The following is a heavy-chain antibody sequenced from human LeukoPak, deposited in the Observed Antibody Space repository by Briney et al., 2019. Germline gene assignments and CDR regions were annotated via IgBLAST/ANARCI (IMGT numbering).Heavy chain of an antibody. CDR2: ISYSGST. V-gene: IGHV4-39*07. J-gene: IGHJ4*02. CDR1: GGSISSSSYY. Sequence: SETLSLTCTVSGGSISSSSYYWGWIRQPPGKGLEWIGSISYSGSTYYNPSLKSRVTISVDTSKNQFSLKLSSVTAADTAVYYCARYEDSSGYYPSLFYWGQGTLVTVSS. CDR3: ARYEDSSGYYPSLFY. D-gene: IGHD3-22*01.